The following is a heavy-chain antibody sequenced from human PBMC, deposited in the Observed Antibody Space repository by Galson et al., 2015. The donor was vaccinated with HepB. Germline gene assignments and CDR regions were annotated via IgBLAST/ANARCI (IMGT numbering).Heavy chain of an antibody. CDR1: GGTFSSYA. D-gene: IGHD3-22*01. J-gene: IGHJ4*02. CDR2: IIPIFGTA. CDR3: ASKGDYYDSSGYYYVWGNFDY. Sequence: SVKVSCKASGGTFSSYAISWVRQAPGQGLEWMGGIIPIFGTANYAQKFQGRVTITADESTSTAYMELSSLRSEDTAVYYCASKGDYYDSSGYYYVWGNFDYWGQGTLVTVSS. V-gene: IGHV1-69*13.